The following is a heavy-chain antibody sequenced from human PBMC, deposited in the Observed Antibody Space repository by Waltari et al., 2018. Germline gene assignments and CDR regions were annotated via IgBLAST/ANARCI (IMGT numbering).Heavy chain of an antibody. J-gene: IGHJ4*02. CDR1: GYSISSGYY. D-gene: IGHD3-16*01. CDR2: IYHSGST. CDR3: ARRGGDYWAGYFDY. Sequence: QVQLQESGPGLVKPSETLSLTCAVSGYSISSGYYWGWIRQPPGKGLEWIGSIYHSGSTYDNPALKSRVTISVDTSKNQFSLKLSSVTAADTAVYYCARRGGDYWAGYFDYWGQGTLVTVSS. V-gene: IGHV4-38-2*01.